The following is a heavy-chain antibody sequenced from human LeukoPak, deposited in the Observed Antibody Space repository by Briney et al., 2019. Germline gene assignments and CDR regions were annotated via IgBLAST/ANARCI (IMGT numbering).Heavy chain of an antibody. J-gene: IGHJ4*02. CDR2: ISGSGGST. CDR1: GFTFSSYG. Sequence: GGSLRLSCAASGFTFSSYGMSWVRQAPGKGLEWVSAISGSGGSTYYADSVKGRFTISRDNAKNSLFLQMNSLRAEDTTVYYCARVPMVRGVRGRDYYFDYWGQGTLVTVSS. CDR3: ARVPMVRGVRGRDYYFDY. D-gene: IGHD3-10*01. V-gene: IGHV3-23*01.